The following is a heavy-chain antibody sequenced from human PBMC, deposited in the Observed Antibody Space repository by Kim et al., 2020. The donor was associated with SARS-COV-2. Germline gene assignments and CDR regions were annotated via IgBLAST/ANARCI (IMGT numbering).Heavy chain of an antibody. J-gene: IGHJ6*02. Sequence: SGGTNYAQKFQGRVTMTRDTSISTAYMELSRLRSDDTAVYYCARSYGMDVWGQGTTVTVSS. CDR3: ARSYGMDV. CDR2: SGGT. V-gene: IGHV1-2*02.